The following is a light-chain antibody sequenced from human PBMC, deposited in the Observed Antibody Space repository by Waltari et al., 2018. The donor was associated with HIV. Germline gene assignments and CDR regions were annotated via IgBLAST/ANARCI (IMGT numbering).Light chain of an antibody. V-gene: IGLV3-25*03. CDR1: ALPKQY. J-gene: IGLJ2*01. CDR3: QSADSSGTYLVV. Sequence: SYELTQPPSVSVSPGQTARITCSGDALPKQYAYWYQQKPGQAPVLVIYKDSERPSGMPDGFAGSSSGTTVTLTISGVQAEDEADYYCQSADSSGTYLVVFGGGTKLTVL. CDR2: KDS.